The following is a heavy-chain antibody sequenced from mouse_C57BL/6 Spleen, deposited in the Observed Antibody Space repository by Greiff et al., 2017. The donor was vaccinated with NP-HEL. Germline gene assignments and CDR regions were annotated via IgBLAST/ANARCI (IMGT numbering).Heavy chain of an antibody. V-gene: IGHV1-64*01. CDR3: ARGYDYDEYYFDY. CDR1: GYTFTSYW. J-gene: IGHJ2*01. Sequence: QVQLQQPGAELVKPGASVKLSCKASGYTFTSYWMHWVKQRPGQGLEWIGMIHPNSGSTNYNEKFKSKATLTVDKSSSTAYMQLSSLTSEDSAVYYCARGYDYDEYYFDYWGQGTTLTVSS. D-gene: IGHD2-4*01. CDR2: IHPNSGST.